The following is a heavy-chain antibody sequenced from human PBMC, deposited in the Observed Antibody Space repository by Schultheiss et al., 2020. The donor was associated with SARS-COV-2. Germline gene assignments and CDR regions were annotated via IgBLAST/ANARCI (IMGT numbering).Heavy chain of an antibody. Sequence: GGSLRLSCAASGFTFSSYAMHWVRQAPGKGLEWVSGISWNSGSIGYADSVKGRFTLSRDSCKNTLYLQMNSLRAEDTALYYCAKGVGGSQQLVRAYFQHWGQGTLVTVSS. D-gene: IGHD6-13*01. CDR3: AKGVGGSQQLVRAYFQH. J-gene: IGHJ1*01. V-gene: IGHV3-9*01. CDR2: ISWNSGSI. CDR1: GFTFSSYA.